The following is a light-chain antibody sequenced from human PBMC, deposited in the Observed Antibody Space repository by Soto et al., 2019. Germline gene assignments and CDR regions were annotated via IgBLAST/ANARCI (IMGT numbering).Light chain of an antibody. CDR2: EVT. V-gene: IGLV2-14*01. Sequence: QSVLTQRASVSGSPGQSITISCTGAGSDIGAYNTVAWYQQHPRRVPKLMIYEVTNRPSGISNRFSGSKSGNTASLTISGLQAEDEGDYYCSSYTRGNTYVFGTGTKVTVL. CDR3: SSYTRGNTYV. J-gene: IGLJ1*01. CDR1: GSDIGAYNT.